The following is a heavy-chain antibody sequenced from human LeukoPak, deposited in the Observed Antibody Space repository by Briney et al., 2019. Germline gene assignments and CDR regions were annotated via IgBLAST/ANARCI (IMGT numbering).Heavy chain of an antibody. CDR1: GFTFSSYE. CDR2: ISSSGSTI. J-gene: IGHJ4*02. V-gene: IGHV3-48*03. Sequence: PGGSLRLSCAASGFTFSSYEMNWVRQAPGNGLEWVSYISSSGSTIYYADSVKGRFTISRDNAKNSLYLQMNSLRAEDTGVYYCAGSGWQVYFDYWGQGTLVTVSS. D-gene: IGHD6-19*01. CDR3: AGSGWQVYFDY.